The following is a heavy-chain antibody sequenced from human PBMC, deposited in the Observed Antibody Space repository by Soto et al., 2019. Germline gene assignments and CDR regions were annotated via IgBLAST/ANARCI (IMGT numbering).Heavy chain of an antibody. J-gene: IGHJ4*02. D-gene: IGHD4-17*01. CDR3: AKDRGSDFGDQLDS. CDR2: INYNAERT. V-gene: IGHV3-23*01. CDR1: GFTFSSCA. Sequence: GGSLRLSCAASGFTFSSCAMAWVRQAPGKGLEWVSSINYNAERTYYADSVRGRLTISRDNTKNTLYLQVNSLRAEDTALYYCAKDRGSDFGDQLDSWGQGILVTVSS.